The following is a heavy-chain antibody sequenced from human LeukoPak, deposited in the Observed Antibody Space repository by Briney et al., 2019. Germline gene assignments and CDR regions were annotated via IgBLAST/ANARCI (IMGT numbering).Heavy chain of an antibody. D-gene: IGHD5-18*01. Sequence: GGSLRLSCAASGFTFSSFAMHWVRQAPGKGLAWVAVISYDGSNKYYADSVKGRFTISRDNSKNTLYLQMNSLRSEDTAVYYCARVYLRAMDYYFDYWGQGTLVTVSS. V-gene: IGHV3-30*04. J-gene: IGHJ4*02. CDR1: GFTFSSFA. CDR2: ISYDGSNK. CDR3: ARVYLRAMDYYFDY.